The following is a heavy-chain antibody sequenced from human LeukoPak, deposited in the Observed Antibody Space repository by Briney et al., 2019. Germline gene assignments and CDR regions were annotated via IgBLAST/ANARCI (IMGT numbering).Heavy chain of an antibody. Sequence: GGSLRLSCAASGFTFSSYAMSWVRQAPGKGLEWVSAISGSGGSTYYADSVKGRFTISRDNSKNTLYLQMNSLKTEDTAVYYCTSPNDYGGNNWRGYYYYGMDVWGQGTTVTVSS. CDR1: GFTFSSYA. CDR2: ISGSGGST. CDR3: TSPNDYGGNNWRGYYYYGMDV. D-gene: IGHD4-23*01. J-gene: IGHJ6*02. V-gene: IGHV3-23*01.